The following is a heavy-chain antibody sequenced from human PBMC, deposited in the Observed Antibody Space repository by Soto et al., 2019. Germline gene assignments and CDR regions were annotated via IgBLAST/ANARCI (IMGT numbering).Heavy chain of an antibody. CDR2: ISAYNGNT. CDR1: GYTFTSYG. CDR3: ARKTAELRYFDWSTQRYYYYYYMDV. V-gene: IGHV1-18*01. Sequence: GASVKVSCKASGYTFTSYGISWVRQAPGQGLEWMGWISAYNGNTNYAQKLQGRVTMTTDTSTSTAYMELRSLRSDDTAVYYCARKTAELRYFDWSTQRYYYYYYMDVWGKGTTVTVSS. D-gene: IGHD3-9*01. J-gene: IGHJ6*03.